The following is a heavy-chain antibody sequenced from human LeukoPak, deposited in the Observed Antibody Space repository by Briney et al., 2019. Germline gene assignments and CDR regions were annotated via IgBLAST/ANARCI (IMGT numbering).Heavy chain of an antibody. V-gene: IGHV4-34*01. CDR3: ARVEMATISGYFDY. CDR1: GGALRGYY. J-gene: IGHJ4*02. Sequence: PSETLARDCAGWGGALRGYYLSWIRQPPGKGLEWIGEINHSGSTNYNPSLKSRVTISVDTSKNQFSLKLSSVTAADTAVYYCARVEMATISGYFDYWGQGTLVTVSS. D-gene: IGHD5-24*01. CDR2: INHSGST.